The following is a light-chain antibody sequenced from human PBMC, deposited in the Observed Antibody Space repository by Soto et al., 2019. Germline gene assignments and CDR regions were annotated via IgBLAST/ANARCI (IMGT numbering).Light chain of an antibody. J-gene: IGKJ5*01. CDR3: QQYQSWPIT. Sequence: IVLTQSPVTLSVSPGERATLSCMASQSVSSNLAWYKQKPGQAPSLLSYGAFTRATGIPARFSGSGSGTDFTLTISGLQSEDFEIYFCQQYQSWPITFGQGTRLEIK. CDR1: QSVSSN. CDR2: GAF. V-gene: IGKV3-15*01.